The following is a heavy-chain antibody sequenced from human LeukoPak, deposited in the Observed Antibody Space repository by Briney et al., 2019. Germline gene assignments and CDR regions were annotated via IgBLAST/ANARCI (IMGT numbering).Heavy chain of an antibody. CDR3: ARDRRPRIVDYYYMDV. CDR1: GGSISSSSYY. Sequence: SETLSLTCTVSGGSISSSSYYWGWIRQPPGKGLEWIGSIYYSGSTYYNPSLKSRVTISVDTSKNQFSLKLSSVTAADTAVYYCARDRRPRIVDYYYMDVWGKGTTVTVSS. CDR2: IYYSGST. J-gene: IGHJ6*03. V-gene: IGHV4-39*07. D-gene: IGHD2/OR15-2a*01.